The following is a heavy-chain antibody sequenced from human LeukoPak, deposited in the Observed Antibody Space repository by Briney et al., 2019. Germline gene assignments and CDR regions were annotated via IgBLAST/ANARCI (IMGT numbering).Heavy chain of an antibody. CDR3: AKGVVVVPAAIPQDY. V-gene: IGHV3-30*02. CDR1: GFTFSSYG. CDR2: IRYDGSNK. J-gene: IGHJ4*02. Sequence: GGSLRLSXAASGFTFSSYGMHWVRQAPGKGVEWVACIRYDGSNKYYADSVKGRFTISRDNSKNTLYLQMNSLRAEDTAVYYSAKGVVVVPAAIPQDYWGQGTLVTVSS. D-gene: IGHD2-2*01.